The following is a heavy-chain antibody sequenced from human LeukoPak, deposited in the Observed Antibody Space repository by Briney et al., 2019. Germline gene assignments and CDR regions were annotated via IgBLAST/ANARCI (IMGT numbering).Heavy chain of an antibody. CDR3: AEDSRDGYNTPKIDY. V-gene: IGHV3-9*01. J-gene: IGHJ4*02. CDR2: INWNSGRK. Sequence: PGGSLRLSCAASGFTFDDYAMRWVRQAPGKALEWVGGINWNSGRKDYADSVKGRFTISRDNAKNSLDLQMNSLREDDTAFYYCAEDSRDGYNTPKIDYWGQGTLVTVSS. D-gene: IGHD5-24*01. CDR1: GFTFDDYA.